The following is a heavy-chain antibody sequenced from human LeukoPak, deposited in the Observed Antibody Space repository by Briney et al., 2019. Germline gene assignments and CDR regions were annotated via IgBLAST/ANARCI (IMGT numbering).Heavy chain of an antibody. Sequence: GGSLRLSCAASGFTFSSYSMNWVRQAPGKGLEWVSPISSSSSIIYYADPVKGRFTISRDNAKNSLYLQMNSLRAEDTAVYYCALDLGRGGYYYDSSGLPYYFDYWGQGTLVTVSS. CDR1: GFTFSSYS. CDR3: ALDLGRGGYYYDSSGLPYYFDY. CDR2: ISSSSSII. J-gene: IGHJ4*02. D-gene: IGHD3-22*01. V-gene: IGHV3-21*01.